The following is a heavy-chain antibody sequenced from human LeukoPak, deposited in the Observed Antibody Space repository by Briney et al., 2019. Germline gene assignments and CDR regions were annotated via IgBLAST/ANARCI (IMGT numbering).Heavy chain of an antibody. CDR1: GGSISSYY. J-gene: IGHJ4*02. V-gene: IGHV4-59*01. CDR2: IYYSGST. Sequence: SETLSLTCTVSGGSISSYYWSWIRQPPGKGLEWIGYIYYSGSTNYNPSLKSRVTISVDTSKNQFSLKLSSVTAADTAVYYCARGPYCSGGSCYSYEYYFDYWGQGTLVTVSS. CDR3: ARGPYCSGGSCYSYEYYFDY. D-gene: IGHD2-15*01.